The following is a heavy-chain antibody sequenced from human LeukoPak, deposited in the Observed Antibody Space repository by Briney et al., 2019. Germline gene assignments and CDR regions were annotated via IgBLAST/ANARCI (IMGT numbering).Heavy chain of an antibody. Sequence: PGGSLRLSCAASGFTFSDAWMSWVRQVPGEGLEWVGRIKSKTDGGTTDYAAPVKGRFTISRDDSKNTLFLQMNSLKIDDTAVYYCSTPVEYHLLYWGQGTLVTVSS. J-gene: IGHJ4*02. CDR1: GFTFSDAW. D-gene: IGHD2-2*01. CDR2: IKSKTDGGTT. V-gene: IGHV3-15*01. CDR3: STPVEYHLLY.